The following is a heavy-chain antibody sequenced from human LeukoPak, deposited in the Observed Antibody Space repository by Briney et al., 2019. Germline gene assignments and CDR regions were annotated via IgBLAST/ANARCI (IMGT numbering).Heavy chain of an antibody. V-gene: IGHV1-46*01. CDR3: AREHRDLSYYYDPRGRGYFDY. CDR1: GYTFTSYY. Sequence: GASVKVSCKASGYTFTSYYMHWVRQAPGQGLEWMGIINPSGGSTSYAQKFQGRVTMTRDMSTSTVYMELSSLRSEDTAVYYCAREHRDLSYYYDPRGRGYFDYWGQGTLVTVSS. D-gene: IGHD3-22*01. J-gene: IGHJ4*02. CDR2: INPSGGST.